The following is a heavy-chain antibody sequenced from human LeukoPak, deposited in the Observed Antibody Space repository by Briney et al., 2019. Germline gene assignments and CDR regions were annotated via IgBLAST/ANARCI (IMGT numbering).Heavy chain of an antibody. J-gene: IGHJ4*02. V-gene: IGHV3-21*01. CDR2: ISSSSSYI. CDR3: ARGEEKATITALDS. D-gene: IGHD5-24*01. CDR1: GFTFSNFD. Sequence: GGSLRLSCAASGFTFSNFDMHWVRQAPGKGLEWVSAISSSSSYIYYADSIKGRFTISRDNAENSLYLQMNSLRAVGTAVYLCARGEEKATITALDSWGQGTLVTVSS.